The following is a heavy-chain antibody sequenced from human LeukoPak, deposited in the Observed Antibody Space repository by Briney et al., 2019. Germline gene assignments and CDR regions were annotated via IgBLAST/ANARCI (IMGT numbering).Heavy chain of an antibody. D-gene: IGHD4-17*01. CDR1: GYTFTNFG. V-gene: IGHV1-18*01. CDR3: ARDRDYGDYNTQDLFVY. CDR2: ISAYNGNT. Sequence: ASVKVSCKASGYTFTNFGISWVRQAPGQGLEWMGWISAYNGNTNYAQRFQGRVTMTTDTSTSTAYMELRSLRSDDTAVYYCARDRDYGDYNTQDLFVYWGQGTLVTVSS. J-gene: IGHJ4*02.